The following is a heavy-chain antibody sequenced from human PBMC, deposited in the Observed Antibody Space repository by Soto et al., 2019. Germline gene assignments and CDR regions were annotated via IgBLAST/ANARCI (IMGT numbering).Heavy chain of an antibody. CDR2: ISYDGSNK. CDR1: GFTFSSYG. V-gene: IGHV3-30*18. J-gene: IGHJ6*02. CDR3: AKDPKYSSSYHYYYYYGMDV. D-gene: IGHD6-6*01. Sequence: SGGSLRLSCAASGFTFSSYGMHWVRQAPGKGLEWVAVISYDGSNKYYADSVKGRFTISRDNSKNTLYLQMNSLRAEDTAVYYSAKDPKYSSSYHYYYYYGMDVWGQGTTVTVSS.